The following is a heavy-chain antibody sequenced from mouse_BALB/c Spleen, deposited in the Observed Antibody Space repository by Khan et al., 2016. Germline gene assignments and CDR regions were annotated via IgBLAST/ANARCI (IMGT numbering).Heavy chain of an antibody. J-gene: IGHJ4*01. CDR1: GYAFTNYL. Sequence: QVRLQQPGAELVRPGTSVKVSCKASGYAFTNYLIEWVKQRPGQGLEWIGVINPGSGGTNYNEKFKVKATQTAAQSSSTAYRHLSSLTSENSSVYFCASYDGNYYAMKYWSQGTSGTVSS. CDR3: ASYDGNYYAMKY. CDR2: INPGSGGT. D-gene: IGHD2-3*01. V-gene: IGHV1-54*01.